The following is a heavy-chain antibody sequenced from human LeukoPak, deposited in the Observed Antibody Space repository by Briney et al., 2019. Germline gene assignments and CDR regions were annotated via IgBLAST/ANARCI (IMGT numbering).Heavy chain of an antibody. D-gene: IGHD6-6*01. CDR1: GGSISSYY. Sequence: SETLSLTCTVSGGSISSYYWSWIRQPPGKGLEWIGYIYYSGSTNYNPSLKSRVTISVDTSKNQFSLKLSSVTAADTAVYYCARVGSSSGPYYYGMDVWGQGTTVTVSS. CDR3: ARVGSSSGPYYYGMDV. V-gene: IGHV4-59*01. J-gene: IGHJ6*02. CDR2: IYYSGST.